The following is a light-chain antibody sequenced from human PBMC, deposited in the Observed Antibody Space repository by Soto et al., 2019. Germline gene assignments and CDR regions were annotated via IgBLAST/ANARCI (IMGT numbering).Light chain of an antibody. V-gene: IGLV2-14*03. CDR1: ISDVGGYNY. CDR3: SSYTSSSTYV. J-gene: IGLJ1*01. Sequence: SALTQPASVTGSPGQSITISCTGTISDVGGYNYVSWYQQHPGKAPKLMIFDVSNRPSGVSNRFSGSKSGYTASLTISGLQAEDEADYYCSSYTSSSTYVFGTGTKVTV. CDR2: DVS.